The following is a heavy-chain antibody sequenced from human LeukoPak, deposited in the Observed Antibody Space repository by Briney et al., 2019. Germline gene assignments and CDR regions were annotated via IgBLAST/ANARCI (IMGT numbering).Heavy chain of an antibody. J-gene: IGHJ5*02. CDR2: INPNTGGT. Sequence: GVSVKVSCTASGYTFIGYYIHWVRQAPGQGLEWMGWINPNTGGTNYAQEFQGRVTMTRDTSINTVYMDLSRLRSDDTAVYYCARTYCDTTACSNWFVPWGQGTLVTVSS. CDR1: GYTFIGYY. D-gene: IGHD2/OR15-2a*01. V-gene: IGHV1-2*02. CDR3: ARTYCDTTACSNWFVP.